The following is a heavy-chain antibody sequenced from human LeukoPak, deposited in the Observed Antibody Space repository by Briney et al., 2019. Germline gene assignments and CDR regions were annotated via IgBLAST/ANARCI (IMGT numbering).Heavy chain of an antibody. J-gene: IGHJ5*02. V-gene: IGHV1-46*01. CDR1: GYTFTSYY. CDR3: VAGVQTGGWFDP. CDR2: INPSGGST. Sequence: GASVKVSCKASGYTFTSYYMHWVRQAPGQGLEWMGIINPSGGSTSYAQKLQGGVTMTRDMSTSTVYMELSGLRSEDTAVYYCVAGVQTGGWFDPWGQGTLVTVSS. D-gene: IGHD1-14*01.